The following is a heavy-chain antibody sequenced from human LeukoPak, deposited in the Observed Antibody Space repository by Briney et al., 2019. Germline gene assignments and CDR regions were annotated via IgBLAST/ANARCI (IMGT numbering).Heavy chain of an antibody. J-gene: IGHJ4*02. CDR1: GFTFSDYG. V-gene: IGHV3-33*01. Sequence: GGSLRLSCAASGFTFSDYGLHWVRQAPGKGLEWVAVIWFDATKKYYADSVKGRFSISRDASKNTLYLHMNSLGVDDTAVYYCARDRHHYLYGSGSYYKSLDYWGQGTLVAVSS. CDR2: IWFDATKK. D-gene: IGHD3-10*01. CDR3: ARDRHHYLYGSGSYYKSLDY.